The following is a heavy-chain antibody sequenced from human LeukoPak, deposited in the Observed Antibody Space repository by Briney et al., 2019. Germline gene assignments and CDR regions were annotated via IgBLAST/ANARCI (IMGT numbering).Heavy chain of an antibody. CDR3: AKAYSSGWYTNWFDP. J-gene: IGHJ5*02. CDR1: GGSISSSNW. D-gene: IGHD6-19*01. V-gene: IGHV4-4*02. Sequence: SETLSLTCAVSGGSISSSNWWSWVRQPPGKGLEWIGEIYHSGSTNYNPSLKSRVTISVDTSKNQFSLQLTSVTAADTAVYYCAKAYSSGWYTNWFDPWGQGTLVTVSS. CDR2: IYHSGST.